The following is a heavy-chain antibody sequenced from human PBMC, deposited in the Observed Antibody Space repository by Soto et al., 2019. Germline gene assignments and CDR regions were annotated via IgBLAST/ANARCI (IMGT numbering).Heavy chain of an antibody. D-gene: IGHD6-13*01. CDR2: IWYDGSNK. Sequence: QVQLVESGGGVVQPGRSLRLSCAASGFTFSSYGMHWVRQAPGKGLEWVAVIWYDGSNKYYADSVKGRFTISRDNSKNTLYLQMNSLRAEDTAVYYCARDFGSSWPLDYWGQGTLVTVSS. V-gene: IGHV3-33*01. J-gene: IGHJ4*02. CDR1: GFTFSSYG. CDR3: ARDFGSSWPLDY.